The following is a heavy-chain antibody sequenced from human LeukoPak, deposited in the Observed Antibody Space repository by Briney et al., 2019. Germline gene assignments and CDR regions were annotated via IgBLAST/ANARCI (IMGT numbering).Heavy chain of an antibody. Sequence: GGSLRLSCAASGFIFSSYGMHWVRQAPGKGLEGVAVISYDGGNISYTDSVKGRFTISRDNSKNTLYLQMNSLRAEDTAVYYCAKRGYCRGGTCFSHDAFDIWGQGTMVTVSS. V-gene: IGHV3-30*18. CDR2: ISYDGGNI. D-gene: IGHD2-15*01. CDR1: GFIFSSYG. CDR3: AKRGYCRGGTCFSHDAFDI. J-gene: IGHJ3*02.